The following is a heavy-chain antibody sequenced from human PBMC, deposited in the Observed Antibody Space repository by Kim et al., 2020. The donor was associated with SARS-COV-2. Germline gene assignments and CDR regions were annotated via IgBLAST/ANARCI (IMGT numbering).Heavy chain of an antibody. D-gene: IGHD5-12*01. CDR3: VRDDPGYGGYRY. V-gene: IGHV3-7*01. CDR1: GFTFSSSW. J-gene: IGHJ4*02. CDR2: IKTDGSAQ. Sequence: GGSLRLSCVASGFTFSSSWMSWVRQAPGKGLEWVANIKTDGSAQYYGDSVKGRFTISRDNAKNSLYLQMNSLRAEDTAVYYCVRDDPGYGGYRYWAQGTLVTVSS.